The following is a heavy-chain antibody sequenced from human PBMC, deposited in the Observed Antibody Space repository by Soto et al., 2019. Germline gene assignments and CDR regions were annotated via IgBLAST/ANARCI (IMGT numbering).Heavy chain of an antibody. D-gene: IGHD5-12*01. J-gene: IGHJ6*02. CDR2: ISGSGGST. V-gene: IGHV3-23*01. CDR3: AKDSGYDSYYYYYGMDV. Sequence: PGGSLRLSCAASGFTFSSYAMSWVRQAPGKGLEWVSAISGSGGSTYYADSVKGRFTISRDNSKNTLYLQMNSLRAEDTAVYYCAKDSGYDSYYYYYGMDVWGQGTTVTVPS. CDR1: GFTFSSYA.